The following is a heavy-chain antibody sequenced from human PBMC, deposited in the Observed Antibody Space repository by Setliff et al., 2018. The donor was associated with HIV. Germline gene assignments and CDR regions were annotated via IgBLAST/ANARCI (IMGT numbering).Heavy chain of an antibody. CDR2: ISSSGSTI. J-gene: IGHJ4*02. CDR1: GFIFSSHS. CDR3: ARAFRGSYYFDY. Sequence: GGSLRLSCAASGFIFSSHSMNWVRQAPGKGLEWVSYISSSGSTIYYADSVKGRFTISRDNAKNSLYLQMNSLRAEDTAVYYCARAFRGSYYFDYWGQGTLVTVSS. D-gene: IGHD3-10*01. V-gene: IGHV3-48*03.